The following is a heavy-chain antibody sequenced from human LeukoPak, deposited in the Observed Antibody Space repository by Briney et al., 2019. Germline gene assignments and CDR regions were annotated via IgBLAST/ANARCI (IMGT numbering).Heavy chain of an antibody. V-gene: IGHV3-30*18. CDR2: ISHDGNSK. CDR3: AKDLYDNDWYNYFDP. D-gene: IGHD5-24*01. Sequence: GGSLRLSCAASGFTLSTCGMHWVRQAPGKGLEWVAMISHDGNSKQYADFAKGRFTISRDNSKNTLYLEMNSLRTEDTAVYHCAKDLYDNDWYNYFDPWGQGALVTVSS. J-gene: IGHJ5*02. CDR1: GFTLSTCG.